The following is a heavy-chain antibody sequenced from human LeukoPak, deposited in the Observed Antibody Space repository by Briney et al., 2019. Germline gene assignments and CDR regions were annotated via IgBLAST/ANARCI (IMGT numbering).Heavy chain of an antibody. CDR2: ISSSGDSI. D-gene: IGHD1-26*01. J-gene: IGHJ3*02. CDR3: ARDRRVGATWSVGAFDI. CDR1: GXSLTTYE. V-gene: IGHV3-48*03. Sequence: GGSLRLSCAASGXSLTTYEMNWVRQAPGKGREWVSYISSSGDSIYYADSVKGRFTISRDNAKNSLSLQMNSLRAEDTAIYYCARDRRVGATWSVGAFDIWGQGTAVTVSS.